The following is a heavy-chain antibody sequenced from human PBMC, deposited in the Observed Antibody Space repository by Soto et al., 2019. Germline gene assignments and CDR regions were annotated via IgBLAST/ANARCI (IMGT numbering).Heavy chain of an antibody. CDR3: VRRHVSATGIDCFDP. J-gene: IGHJ5*02. D-gene: IGHD6-13*01. V-gene: IGHV1-3*01. CDR1: GYTFTSYG. CDR2: INAANGDT. Sequence: ASVKVSCKASGYTFTSYGIHWVRQAPGQRLEWMGWINAANGDTKYSPKFQGRVTITRDTSASTAYMELSSLRSEDTAVYYCVRRHVSATGIDCFDPWGQGTLVTVSS.